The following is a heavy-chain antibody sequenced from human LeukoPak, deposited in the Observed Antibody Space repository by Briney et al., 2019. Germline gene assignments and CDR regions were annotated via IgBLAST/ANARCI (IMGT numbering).Heavy chain of an antibody. CDR2: IFHSGST. Sequence: SETLSLTCSVSGYSISSGYYWGWIRQPPGKGLEWIGSIFHSGSTYYNPSLKSRFTISVDTSKNQFSLKLSSVTAADTAVYYCARFHYDFWSGYTQRGYCYYMDVWGKGTTVTVSS. CDR1: GYSISSGYY. J-gene: IGHJ6*03. D-gene: IGHD3-3*01. CDR3: ARFHYDFWSGYTQRGYCYYMDV. V-gene: IGHV4-38-2*01.